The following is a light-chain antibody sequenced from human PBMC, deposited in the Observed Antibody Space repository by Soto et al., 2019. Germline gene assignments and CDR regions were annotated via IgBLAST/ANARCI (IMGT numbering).Light chain of an antibody. CDR2: GAS. V-gene: IGKV3-15*01. CDR1: QSVSSN. Sequence: EIVMTQSPATLSVSPGERATLSCRASQSVSSNLAWYQQKPGQSPRLLIYGASTRATGIPARFSGSGSGTEFTLTINSLEPEDFAVYYCQQRSSWPITFGQGTRLEIK. CDR3: QQRSSWPIT. J-gene: IGKJ5*01.